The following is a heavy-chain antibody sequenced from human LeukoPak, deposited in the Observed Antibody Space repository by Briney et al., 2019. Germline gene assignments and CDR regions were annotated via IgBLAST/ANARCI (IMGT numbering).Heavy chain of an antibody. D-gene: IGHD6-25*01. CDR1: GYTFTSYG. V-gene: IGHV1-18*01. Sequence: ASVTVSCKASGYTFTSYGISWVRQAPGQGLEWMGWISAYNGNTNYAQKLQGRVTMTTDTSTSTAYMELRSLRSDDTAVYYCARERPDPYYYGMDVWGQGTTVTVSS. CDR3: ARERPDPYYYGMDV. J-gene: IGHJ6*02. CDR2: ISAYNGNT.